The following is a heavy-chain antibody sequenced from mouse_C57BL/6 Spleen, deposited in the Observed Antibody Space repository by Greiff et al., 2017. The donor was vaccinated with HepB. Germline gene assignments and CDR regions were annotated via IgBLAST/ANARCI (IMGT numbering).Heavy chain of an antibody. J-gene: IGHJ4*01. Sequence: VQLQQPGAELVMPGASVKLSCKASGYTFTSYWMHWVKQRPGQGLEWIGEIDPSDSYTNYNQKFKGKSTLTVDKSSSTAYMQLSSLTSEDSAVYYCARRGYYGSSYRAMDYWGQGTSVTVSS. CDR1: GYTFTSYW. CDR2: IDPSDSYT. D-gene: IGHD1-1*01. V-gene: IGHV1-69*01. CDR3: ARRGYYGSSYRAMDY.